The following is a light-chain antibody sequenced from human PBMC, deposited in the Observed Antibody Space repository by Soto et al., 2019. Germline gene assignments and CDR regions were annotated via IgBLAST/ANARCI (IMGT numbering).Light chain of an antibody. CDR2: EVS. J-gene: IGLJ1*01. CDR1: SSDVGSYNY. CDR3: SSYTSSSPRV. V-gene: IGLV2-14*01. Sequence: QSVLTQPASVSGSPGQPITISCTGTSSDVGSYNYVSWYQQHPGNAPQLMIYEVSNRPSGVSNRFSGSKSGNTASLTISGLQAEDEGVYYCSSYTSSSPRVFGTGTKVTVL.